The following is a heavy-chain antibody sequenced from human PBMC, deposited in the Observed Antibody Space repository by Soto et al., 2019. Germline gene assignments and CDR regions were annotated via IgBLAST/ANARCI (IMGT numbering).Heavy chain of an antibody. CDR2: ISTYSGDT. V-gene: IGHV1-18*01. CDR1: GYTFFTYD. Sequence: QVHLVQSGVEVKTPGASVKVSCQASGYTFFTYDISWVRQAPGQGLEWMGWISTYSGDTKYAQKFQGRVTMTTDTYTTTAYLELRRLRSDDTAVYYCARHHGPTTSETWFDPWGQGTLVTVSS. J-gene: IGHJ5*02. CDR3: ARHHGPTTSETWFDP. D-gene: IGHD5-12*01.